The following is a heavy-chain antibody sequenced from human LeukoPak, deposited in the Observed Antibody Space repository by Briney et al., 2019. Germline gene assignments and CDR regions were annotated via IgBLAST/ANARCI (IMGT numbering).Heavy chain of an antibody. Sequence: VSVKVSCKASGYTFSGNYMHWVRQAPGQGLEWMGWINPFSGGTNYAQKFQGRVTMTRDTSISTAYMELSKLRSDDTAVYYCARTAGDIVVVLAARTWYFDLWGRGTLVSLST. J-gene: IGHJ2*01. D-gene: IGHD2-15*01. CDR3: ARTAGDIVVVLAARTWYFDL. CDR1: GYTFSGNY. CDR2: INPFSGGT. V-gene: IGHV1-2*02.